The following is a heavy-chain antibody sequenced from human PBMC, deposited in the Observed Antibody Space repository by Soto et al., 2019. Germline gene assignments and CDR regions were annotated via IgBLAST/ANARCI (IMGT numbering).Heavy chain of an antibody. J-gene: IGHJ6*02. Sequence: EVQLVESGGGLVQPGGSLRLSRAASGFTFSSYSMNWVRQAPGKGLEWVSYISSSSSTIYYADSVKGRFTISRDNAKNSLYLQIDSIIAEDTPLYYCATSLDVWGQGTTVTVSS. CDR3: ATSLDV. V-gene: IGHV3-48*01. CDR2: ISSSSSTI. CDR1: GFTFSSYS.